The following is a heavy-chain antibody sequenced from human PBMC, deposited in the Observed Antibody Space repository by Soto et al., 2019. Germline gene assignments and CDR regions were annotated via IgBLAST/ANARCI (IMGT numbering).Heavy chain of an antibody. D-gene: IGHD7-27*01. J-gene: IGHJ5*02. CDR3: ARISGPGHLGWFDP. V-gene: IGHV3-33*01. Sequence: GGSLRPSCMASGFTFNTYGMFWVRQAPGTGLEWVAGIWYDGSYRYYVDSVKGRFTVSRDNSKNTVDLEMNNLRGEDTAVYYCARISGPGHLGWFDPWGQGSLVTVSS. CDR1: GFTFNTYG. CDR2: IWYDGSYR.